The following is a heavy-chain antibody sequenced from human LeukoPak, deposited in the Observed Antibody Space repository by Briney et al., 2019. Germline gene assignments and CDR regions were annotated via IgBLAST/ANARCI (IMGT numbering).Heavy chain of an antibody. CDR2: IYRGGST. V-gene: IGHV3-53*01. D-gene: IGHD1-26*01. CDR1: GFTFNSYT. Sequence: GGSLRLSCAASGFTFNSYTMNWVRQAPGKGLEWVSVIYRGGSTYNADSVKGRFTISRDNSKNTLYLQMSSLRAEDTAVYYCARGGELPSAFDYWGQGALVTVSS. CDR3: ARGGELPSAFDY. J-gene: IGHJ4*02.